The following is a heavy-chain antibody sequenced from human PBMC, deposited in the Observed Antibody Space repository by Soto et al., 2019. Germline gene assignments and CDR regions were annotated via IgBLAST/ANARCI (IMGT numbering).Heavy chain of an antibody. CDR3: AHTALPCYYYGMDV. V-gene: IGHV2-5*01. CDR2: IYWSDDK. CDR1: GFSLRTRGVG. Sequence: QITLKESGPTLVKPTQTLTLTCTFSGFSLRTRGVGVGWLREPPGKALEWLDLIYWSDDKRYSQSLKSRLTITKDTSKNQVVLTMTNMDPVDTATYYCAHTALPCYYYGMDVWGQGTTVTVSS. J-gene: IGHJ6*02.